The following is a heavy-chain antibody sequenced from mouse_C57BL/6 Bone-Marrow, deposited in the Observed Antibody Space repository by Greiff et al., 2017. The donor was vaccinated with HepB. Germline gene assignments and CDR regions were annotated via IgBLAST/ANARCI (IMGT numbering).Heavy chain of an antibody. V-gene: IGHV1-26*01. D-gene: IGHD1-1*01. CDR2: INPNNGGT. CDR3: ASHYYGSSYGY. Sequence: VQLQQSGPELVKPGASVKISCKASGYTFTDYYMNWVKQSHGKSLEWIGDINPNNGGTSYNQKFKGKATLTVDKSSSTAYMELRSLTSEDSAVYYCASHYYGSSYGYWGQGTTLTVSS. CDR1: GYTFTDYY. J-gene: IGHJ2*01.